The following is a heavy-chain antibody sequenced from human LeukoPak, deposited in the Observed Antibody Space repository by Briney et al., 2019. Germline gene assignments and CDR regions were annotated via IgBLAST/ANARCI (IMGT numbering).Heavy chain of an antibody. D-gene: IGHD6-19*01. J-gene: IGHJ2*01. Sequence: SQTLSLTCTVSGGSISSGGYYWSWIRQHPGKGLEWIGYIYYSGSTYYNPSLKSRVTMSVDTSKNHFSLRLSSVTAADTAVYYCARDRGLDSSGWTHWYLDLWGRGTLVTVSS. CDR3: ARDRGLDSSGWTHWYLDL. V-gene: IGHV4-31*03. CDR2: IYYSGST. CDR1: GGSISSGGYY.